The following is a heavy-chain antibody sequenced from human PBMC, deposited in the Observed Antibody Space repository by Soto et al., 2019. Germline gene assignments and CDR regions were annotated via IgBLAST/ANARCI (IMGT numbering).Heavy chain of an antibody. CDR1: GFSLSTSGVG. D-gene: IGHD3-22*01. Sequence: QITLKESGPPLVKPTQTLTLTCTFSGFSLSTSGVGVGWIRQPPGKALEWLALIYWDDDKRYSPSLKSRLTITNDTSKNQLVLTLTNTDPVDTAPYYCAHSPYRSDSSGYYPQDFQHWPQGTLVTVSS. V-gene: IGHV2-5*02. CDR2: IYWDDDK. CDR3: AHSPYRSDSSGYYPQDFQH. J-gene: IGHJ1*01.